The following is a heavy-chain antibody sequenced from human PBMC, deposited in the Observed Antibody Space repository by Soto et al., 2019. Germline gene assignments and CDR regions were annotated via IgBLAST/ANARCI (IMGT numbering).Heavy chain of an antibody. CDR1: GFTFSSYW. V-gene: IGHV3-7*04. J-gene: IGHJ3*02. D-gene: IGHD3-22*01. CDR3: ARGDYYDTSGPFSDAFDI. CDR2: IKQDGSEK. Sequence: GGSLRLSCAASGFTFSSYWMSWVRQAPGKGLEWVANIKQDGSEKYYVDSVKGRFTISRDNAKNLLYLQMNSLRAEDTAVYYCARGDYYDTSGPFSDAFDIWGQGTMVTVSS.